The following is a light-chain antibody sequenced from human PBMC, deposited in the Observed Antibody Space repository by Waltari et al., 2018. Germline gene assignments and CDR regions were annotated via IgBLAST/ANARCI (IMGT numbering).Light chain of an antibody. J-gene: IGKJ3*01. CDR1: QSISSY. CDR3: QQSYSTPPFT. Sequence: DIQMTQSPSSLSASVGDRVPITCRASQSISSYLNWYQQKPGKAPKLLIYAASSLQSGVPSRFSGSGSGTDFTLTISSLQPEDFATYYCQQSYSTPPFTFGPGTKVDIK. CDR2: AAS. V-gene: IGKV1-39*01.